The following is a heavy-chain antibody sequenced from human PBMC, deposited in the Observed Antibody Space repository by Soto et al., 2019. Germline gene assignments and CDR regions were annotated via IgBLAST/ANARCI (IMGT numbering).Heavy chain of an antibody. V-gene: IGHV4-39*01. CDR3: ARSVRGVTQRFDP. J-gene: IGHJ5*02. Sequence: PSETLSLTCTVSGSSISSSSYYWGWIRHPPGKGLEWIGSIYYSGSTYYNPSLKSRVTISVDTSRNQFSLKLSSVTAADTAVYYWARSVRGVTQRFDPWGQGTLVTVSS. D-gene: IGHD3-10*01. CDR2: IYYSGST. CDR1: GSSISSSSYY.